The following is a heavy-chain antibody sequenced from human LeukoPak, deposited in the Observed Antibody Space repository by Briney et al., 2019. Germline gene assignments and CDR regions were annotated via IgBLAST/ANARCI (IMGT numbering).Heavy chain of an antibody. CDR1: GGTFSNYA. Sequence: ASVKVSCKASGGTFSNYAISWVRQAPGQGLEWMGGIIPIFGTANYAQKFQGRVTTTADKATSTAYMELSSLRSEDTAVYYCAGGRTDIVVVPATLRNYYFDYWGQGTLVTVSS. D-gene: IGHD2-2*01. CDR2: IIPIFGTA. V-gene: IGHV1-69*06. CDR3: AGGRTDIVVVPATLRNYYFDY. J-gene: IGHJ4*02.